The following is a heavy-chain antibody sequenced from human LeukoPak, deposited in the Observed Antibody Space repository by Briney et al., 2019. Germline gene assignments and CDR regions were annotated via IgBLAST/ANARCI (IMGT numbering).Heavy chain of an antibody. V-gene: IGHV4-59*01. CDR3: AGSGSGDY. CDR2: IYYSGST. Sequence: SETLSLTCTVSGGSISSYYWSWIRQPPGKGLEWIGYIYYSGSTNYNPSLKSRVTISVDTSKNQFSLKLSSVTAADTAVYYCAGSGSGDYWGQGTLVTVSS. D-gene: IGHD3-3*01. CDR1: GGSISSYY. J-gene: IGHJ4*02.